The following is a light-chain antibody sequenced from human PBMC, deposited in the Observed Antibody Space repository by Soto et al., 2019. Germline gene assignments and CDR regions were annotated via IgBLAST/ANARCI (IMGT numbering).Light chain of an antibody. V-gene: IGKV3-20*01. CDR1: QSVRSSY. CDR3: QQYGSSPLT. CDR2: GAS. J-gene: IGKJ4*01. Sequence: EIVLTQSPGTLSLSPGERATLSCRASQSVRSSYLAWYQQKPGQAPRLLIYGASSRATGIPDRFSGSGSGTDFTLTISGLEPEDFAVYYCQQYGSSPLTFGGGTKVEIK.